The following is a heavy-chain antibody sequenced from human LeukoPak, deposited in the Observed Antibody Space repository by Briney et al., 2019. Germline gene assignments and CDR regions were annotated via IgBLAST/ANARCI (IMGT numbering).Heavy chain of an antibody. CDR2: TNPNSGGT. CDR1: GYTFTGYY. CDR3: ARDLYQWLPSTRPRDYYYYMDV. D-gene: IGHD6-19*01. Sequence: GASVKVSCKASGYTFTGYYIHWVRQAPGQGLEYMGWTNPNSGGTNYAQKFQGRVTMTRDTSISTAYMELSRLRSDDTAVYYCARDLYQWLPSTRPRDYYYYMDVWGEGTTVTVSS. J-gene: IGHJ6*03. V-gene: IGHV1-2*02.